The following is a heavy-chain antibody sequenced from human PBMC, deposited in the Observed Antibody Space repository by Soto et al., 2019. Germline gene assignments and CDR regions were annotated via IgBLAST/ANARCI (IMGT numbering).Heavy chain of an antibody. V-gene: IGHV1-46*01. CDR3: ASGDYGAS. D-gene: IGHD4-17*01. Sequence: QVQLVQSGAKVKKPGASVKISCKASGNAFARYYIHWVRQAPGQGLEWMGIINPSRGSTSYAPKFQGRVTVTRDTATSTFYMELSSLTSEDTAVYFCASGDYGASWGQGTLVTVSS. J-gene: IGHJ5*02. CDR1: GNAFARYY. CDR2: INPSRGST.